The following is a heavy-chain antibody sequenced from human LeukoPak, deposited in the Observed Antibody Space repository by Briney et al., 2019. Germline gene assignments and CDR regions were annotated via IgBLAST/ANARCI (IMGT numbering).Heavy chain of an antibody. J-gene: IGHJ1*01. CDR2: INDSGSS. Sequence: SETLSLTCAVYGGSFGGYYWSWIRQPPGKGLEWIGEINDSGSSNYIPSLKSRVTISVDRSKNQFSLWLSTVTAADTAMYYCARHSMYSESSSYSLWGQGTLVTVSS. V-gene: IGHV4-34*01. CDR1: GGSFGGYY. CDR3: ARHSMYSESSSYSL. D-gene: IGHD6-13*01.